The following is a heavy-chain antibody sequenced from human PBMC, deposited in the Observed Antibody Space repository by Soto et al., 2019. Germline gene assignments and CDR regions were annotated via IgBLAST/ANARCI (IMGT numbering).Heavy chain of an antibody. J-gene: IGHJ4*02. Sequence: PGGSLRLSCAASGFTFSGYAMSWVRQAPGKGLEWVPGISGSGGSAYYADSVKGRFTISRDNSKNTLYLQMNSLRAEDTAVYYCAKSLSPPSSSYFSIDYWGQGTLVTVSS. D-gene: IGHD6-13*01. V-gene: IGHV3-23*01. CDR1: GFTFSGYA. CDR3: AKSLSPPSSSYFSIDY. CDR2: ISGSGGSA.